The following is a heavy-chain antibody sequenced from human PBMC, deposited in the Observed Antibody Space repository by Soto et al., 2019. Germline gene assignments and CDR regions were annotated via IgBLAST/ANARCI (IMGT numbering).Heavy chain of an antibody. Sequence: EVQLVESGGGLVKPGGSLRVSCTASEVTFSKAWMSWVRQAPGKGLEWVGRVKSKSDGGTIDYAAPVKGRFTISRDDSKNTLYLQMNSLKTEDTAVYYCTTLGFDPWGQGTLVTVSS. CDR1: EVTFSKAW. CDR3: TTLGFDP. J-gene: IGHJ5*02. CDR2: VKSKSDGGTI. V-gene: IGHV3-15*01.